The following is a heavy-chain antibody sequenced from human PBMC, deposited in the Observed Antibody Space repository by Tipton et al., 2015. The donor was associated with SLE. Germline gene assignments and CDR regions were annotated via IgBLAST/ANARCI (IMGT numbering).Heavy chain of an antibody. CDR2: VHTIGTT. D-gene: IGHD2-21*02. CDR1: SGSIKSGSVY. J-gene: IGHJ3*02. V-gene: IGHV4-61*09. CDR3: ARVEVTVAGKDDAFDI. Sequence: TLSLTCSVSSGSIKSGSVYWGWLRQPARKGLEWIGHVHTIGTTKYKPSLKSRVTISLDTSKNEFSLRLYSVAAADTAVYYCARVEVTVAGKDDAFDIWGQGTMVTVSS.